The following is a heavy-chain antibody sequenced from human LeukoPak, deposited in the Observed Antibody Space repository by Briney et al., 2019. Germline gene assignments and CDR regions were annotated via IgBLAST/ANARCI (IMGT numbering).Heavy chain of an antibody. D-gene: IGHD3-10*01. V-gene: IGHV4-30-4*08. Sequence: PSETLSLTCTVSGGSISSGDYYWSWIRQPPGKGLEWIGYIYYSGSTYYNPSLKSRVTISVDTSKNQFSLKLSSVTAADTAVYYCARVRSGHAFDIWGQGTMVTVSS. CDR2: IYYSGST. CDR1: GGSISSGDYY. J-gene: IGHJ3*02. CDR3: ARVRSGHAFDI.